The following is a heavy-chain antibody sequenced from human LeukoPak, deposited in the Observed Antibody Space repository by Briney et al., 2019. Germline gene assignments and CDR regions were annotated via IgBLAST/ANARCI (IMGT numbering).Heavy chain of an antibody. D-gene: IGHD6-19*01. CDR2: IYYSGST. CDR1: GGSISSYY. Sequence: SETLSLTCTVSGGSISSYYWSWIRQPPGKGREWSGYIYYSGSTNYNPSLKSRVTISVDTSKNQFSLKLSSVTAADTAVYYCARDHIAVAGTTWYFDLWGRGTLVTVSS. V-gene: IGHV4-59*01. J-gene: IGHJ2*01. CDR3: ARDHIAVAGTTWYFDL.